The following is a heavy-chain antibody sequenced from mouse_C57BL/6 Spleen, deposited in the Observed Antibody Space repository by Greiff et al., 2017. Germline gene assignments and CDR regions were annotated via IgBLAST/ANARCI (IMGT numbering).Heavy chain of an antibody. CDR3: ARHRDY. Sequence: DVQLVESGGDLVKPGGSLKLSCAASGFTFSSYGMSWVRQTPDKRLEWVATISSGGSYTYYPDSVKGRFTISRDNAKNTLYLQMSSLKSEDTAMYYCARHRDYWGQGTLVTVSA. D-gene: IGHD3-3*01. V-gene: IGHV5-6*01. J-gene: IGHJ3*01. CDR2: ISSGGSYT. CDR1: GFTFSSYG.